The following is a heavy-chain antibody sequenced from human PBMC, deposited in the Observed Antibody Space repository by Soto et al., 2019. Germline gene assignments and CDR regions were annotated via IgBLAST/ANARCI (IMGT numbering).Heavy chain of an antibody. V-gene: IGHV3-15*07. Sequence: EVQLVESGGGLVKPGGCLRLSCASSVFTFSNAWLNWVRHAPGKGLEWVGRIKSKTNGGTTDYAAPVKDRFTISRDDSKNTLYLQMNSLKIEDTAVYYCTTDVIWCEEFQPPSGQWGQGTLVTVSS. CDR3: TTDVIWCEEFQPPSGQ. CDR2: IKSKTNGGTT. D-gene: IGHD3-10*01. J-gene: IGHJ4*02. CDR1: VFTFSNAW.